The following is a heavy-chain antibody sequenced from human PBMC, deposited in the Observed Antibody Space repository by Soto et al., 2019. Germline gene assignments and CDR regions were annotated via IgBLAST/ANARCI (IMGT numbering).Heavy chain of an antibody. V-gene: IGHV4-30-4*08. J-gene: IGHJ5*02. CDR1: GGSITTIDYY. D-gene: IGHD3-9*01. CDR3: ARARQYYDCELDP. CDR2: IHHAGPT. Sequence: SETLSLTCTVSGGSITTIDYYWTWIRQLPGEGLEWIAYIHHAGPTYYNPSLKSRLTISLDTSKNQFSLKLTSVTAADTAIYYCARARQYYDCELDPWGQGTLVTVSS.